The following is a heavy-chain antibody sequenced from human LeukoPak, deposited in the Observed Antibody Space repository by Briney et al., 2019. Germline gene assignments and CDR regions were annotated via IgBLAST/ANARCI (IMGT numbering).Heavy chain of an antibody. J-gene: IGHJ6*03. CDR2: IYHSGST. CDR1: GGSISSGGYS. CDR3: ASQGAPGSGITGTSYYYYYMDV. V-gene: IGHV4-30-2*02. Sequence: PSETLSLTCAVSGGSISSGGYSWSWIRQPPGKGLEWIGYIYHSGSTYYNPSLKSRVTISVDRSKNQFSLKLSSVTAADTAVYYCASQGAPGSGITGTSYYYYYMDVWGKGTTVTVSS. D-gene: IGHD1-7*01.